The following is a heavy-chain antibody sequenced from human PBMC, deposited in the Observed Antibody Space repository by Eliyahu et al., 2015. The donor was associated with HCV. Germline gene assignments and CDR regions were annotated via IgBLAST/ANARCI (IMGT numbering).Heavy chain of an antibody. CDR1: GGSIXSXSYY. D-gene: IGHD6-19*01. Sequence: QLQLQESGPGLVKPSETLSLTCFVXGGSIXSXSYYWAWIRQPXGKGLEWIGSIYYTGSTYYNPSLRSRVTISVDTSKNQFSLKLSSVTAADTAVYYCASGYSSGWPTYWFFDLWGRGTLVTVSS. V-gene: IGHV4-39*01. CDR2: IYYTGST. J-gene: IGHJ2*01. CDR3: ASGYSSGWPTYWFFDL.